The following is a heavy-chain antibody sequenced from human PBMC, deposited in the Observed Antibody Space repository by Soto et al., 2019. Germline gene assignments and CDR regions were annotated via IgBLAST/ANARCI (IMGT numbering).Heavy chain of an antibody. CDR1: GFSLSTSGMC. J-gene: IGHJ4*02. D-gene: IGHD2-2*01. CDR3: ARISSVSSRHRGYYFDY. CDR2: IDWDDDK. V-gene: IGHV2-70*01. Sequence: GSGPTLVNPTQTLTLTCTFSGFSLSTSGMCVSWIRQPPGKALEWLALIDWDDDKYYSTSLKTRLTISKDTSKNQVVLTMTNMDPVDTATYYCARISSVSSRHRGYYFDYWGQGTLVTVSS.